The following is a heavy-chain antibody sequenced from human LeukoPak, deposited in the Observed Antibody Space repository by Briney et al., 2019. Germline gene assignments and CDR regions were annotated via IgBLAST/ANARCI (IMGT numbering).Heavy chain of an antibody. CDR1: GFTFSSYG. CDR3: AKDRVAAQFDY. CDR2: ISYDGSNK. Sequence: KPGGSLRLSCAASGFTFSSYGMHWVRQAPGKGLGWVAVISYDGSNKYYADSVKGRFTISRDNSKNTLYLQMNSLRAEDTAVYYCAKDRVAAQFDYWGQGTLVTVSS. J-gene: IGHJ4*02. D-gene: IGHD6-6*01. V-gene: IGHV3-30*18.